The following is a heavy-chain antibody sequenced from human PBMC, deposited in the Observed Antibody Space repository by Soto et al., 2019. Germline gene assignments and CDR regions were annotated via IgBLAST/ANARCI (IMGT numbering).Heavy chain of an antibody. CDR3: ARGGMDGSVIEEYYLEV. Sequence: ASVKVSCKGSVYTFTSYDINWVRQATGQGLEWMGWMNPNSGNTGYAQKFQGRVTMTRNTSISTAYMELSSLRSEDTAVYYCARGGMDGSVIEEYYLEVWGKGTTVTVSS. D-gene: IGHD3-10*01. CDR1: VYTFTSYD. J-gene: IGHJ6*03. CDR2: MNPNSGNT. V-gene: IGHV1-8*01.